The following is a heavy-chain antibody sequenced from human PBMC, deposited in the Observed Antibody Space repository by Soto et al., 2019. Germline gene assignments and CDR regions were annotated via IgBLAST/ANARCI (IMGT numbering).Heavy chain of an antibody. CDR3: ARGHRLFPNP. CDR1: GGSMISYY. J-gene: IGHJ5*02. V-gene: IGHV4-59*01. CDR2: IYYSGST. Sequence: TLSLTCTVSGGSMISYYWSWIRQPPGRGLEWIGFIYYSGSTNYNPSLKSRVTISVDTSKNQFSLKLSSVTAADTAVYYCARGHRLFPNPWGQGTLVTVSS.